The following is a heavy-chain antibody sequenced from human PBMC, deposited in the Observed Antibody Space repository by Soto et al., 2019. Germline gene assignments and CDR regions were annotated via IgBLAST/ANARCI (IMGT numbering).Heavy chain of an antibody. CDR2: ISYDGSNK. D-gene: IGHD3-22*01. J-gene: IGHJ4*02. V-gene: IGHV3-30-3*01. Sequence: GGSLRLSCAASGFTFSSYAMHGVRQAPGKGLEGVAVISYDGSNKYYADSVKGRFTISRDNSKNTLYLQMNSLRAEDTAVYYCARDSDPFTMTPGYWGQGTLVTVSS. CDR3: ARDSDPFTMTPGY. CDR1: GFTFSSYA.